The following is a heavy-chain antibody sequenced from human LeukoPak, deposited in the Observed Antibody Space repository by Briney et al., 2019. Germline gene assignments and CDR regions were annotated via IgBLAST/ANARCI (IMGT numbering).Heavy chain of an antibody. CDR1: GYSFTSYW. D-gene: IGHD3-10*01. V-gene: IGHV5-51*03. CDR2: IYPGDSDT. J-gene: IGHJ3*02. CDR3: AGLQNYYGSGSYYNGGAFDI. Sequence: GRSLNISCTGSGYSFTSYWIGWVRQMPGKGLEWMGIIYPGDSDTIYSPSFQGQVTISADKSINTAYLQWSSLKASDTAMYYCAGLQNYYGSGSYYNGGAFDIWGQGTMVTVSS.